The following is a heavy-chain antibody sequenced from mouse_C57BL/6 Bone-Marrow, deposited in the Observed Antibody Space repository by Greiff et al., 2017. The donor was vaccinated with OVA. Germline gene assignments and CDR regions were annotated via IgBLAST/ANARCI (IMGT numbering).Heavy chain of an antibody. CDR1: GYAFSSSW. CDR2: IYPGDGDT. Sequence: QVHVKQSGPELVKPGASVKISCKASGYAFSSSWMNWVKQRPGKGLEWIGRIYPGDGDTNYNGKFKGKATLTADKSSSTAYMQLSSLTSEDSAVYFCARNYDGSSYCWYFDVWGTGTTVTVSS. CDR3: ARNYDGSSYCWYFDV. V-gene: IGHV1-82*01. D-gene: IGHD1-1*01. J-gene: IGHJ1*03.